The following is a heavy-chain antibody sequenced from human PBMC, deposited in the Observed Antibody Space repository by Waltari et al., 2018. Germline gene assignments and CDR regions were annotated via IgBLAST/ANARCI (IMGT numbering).Heavy chain of an antibody. V-gene: IGHV4-34*02. Sequence: QLQLQQWGAGVLQPSETLSLTCAVYGGSLSSYYWGWIRQPPGEGLEWIGEINHAGYTNYNPSRRSRVTLLVDTSKSQFSLKLNSGTAADTAVYYCVRLEDCTGPGGNCYSGDSFAMDVWGQGTTVTVSS. J-gene: IGHJ6*02. CDR2: INHAGYT. D-gene: IGHD2-8*02. CDR3: VRLEDCTGPGGNCYSGDSFAMDV. CDR1: GGSLSSYY.